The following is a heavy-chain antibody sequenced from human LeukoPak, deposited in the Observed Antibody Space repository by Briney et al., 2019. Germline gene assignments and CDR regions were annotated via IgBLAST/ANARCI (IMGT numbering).Heavy chain of an antibody. CDR3: ARDYVHYDYVWGSYRLNY. CDR2: INPNCGGT. CDR1: GYTFTGYY. V-gene: IGHV1-2*02. D-gene: IGHD3-16*02. Sequence: ASVPVSCKASGYTFTGYYMHWVRQAPGQGLEWMGWINPNCGGTNYAQKFQGRVTMTRDTSISTAYMELSRLRSDDTAVYYCARDYVHYDYVWGSYRLNYWGQGTLVTVSS. J-gene: IGHJ4*02.